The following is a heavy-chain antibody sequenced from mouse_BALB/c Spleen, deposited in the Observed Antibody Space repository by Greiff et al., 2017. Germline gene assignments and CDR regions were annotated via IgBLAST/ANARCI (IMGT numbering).Heavy chain of an antibody. CDR1: GFTFSSYT. D-gene: IGHD1-1*01. Sequence: VQLKESGGGLVQPGGSLKLSCAASGFTFSSYTMSWVRQTPEKRLEWVAYISNGGGSTYYPDTVKGRFTISRDNAKNTLYLQMSSLKSEDTAMYYCARPLNYYGSSYDYAMDYWGQGTSVTVSS. J-gene: IGHJ4*01. CDR3: ARPLNYYGSSYDYAMDY. V-gene: IGHV5-12-2*01. CDR2: ISNGGGST.